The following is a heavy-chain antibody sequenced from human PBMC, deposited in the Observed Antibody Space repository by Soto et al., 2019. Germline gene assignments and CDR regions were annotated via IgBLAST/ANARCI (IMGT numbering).Heavy chain of an antibody. CDR1: GGTFNGYG. CDR3: ARGVSNSGAYYTGPSAYDL. D-gene: IGHD3-10*01. Sequence: QVQLVQSGAVVKKPGSSVEVSCKASGGTFNGYGISWVRQAPGQGLEWMGGTVAVFATSKYAPRFQGRVTITADKSTSTAYMELSSVRSEDTAIYFCARGVSNSGAYYTGPSAYDLWGQGTLVIVSS. V-gene: IGHV1-69*06. J-gene: IGHJ3*01. CDR2: TVAVFATS.